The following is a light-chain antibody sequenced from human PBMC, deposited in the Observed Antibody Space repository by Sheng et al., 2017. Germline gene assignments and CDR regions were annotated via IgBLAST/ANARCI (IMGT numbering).Light chain of an antibody. CDR2: KAS. V-gene: IGKV1-5*03. CDR3: QQYDGYSQYT. CDR1: QSISNW. J-gene: IGKJ2*01. Sequence: DIQMTQSPSTLSASVGDRVTITCRASQSISNWLACISRNQGSPKLLIYKASTLESGVPSRFSGSGSGTEFTLTISSLQPDDFATYYCQQYDGYSQYTFGQGTKLEIK.